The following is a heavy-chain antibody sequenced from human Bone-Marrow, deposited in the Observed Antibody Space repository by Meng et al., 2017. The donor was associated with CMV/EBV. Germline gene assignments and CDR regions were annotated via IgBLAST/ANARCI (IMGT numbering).Heavy chain of an antibody. J-gene: IGHJ5*02. CDR2: IIPIFGTA. CDR3: ARHIAATPGWFDP. V-gene: IGHV1-69*05. Sequence: SVKVSCKASGGTFSSYAISWVRQAPGQGLEWMGGIIPIFGTANYAQKFQGRVTITTDESTSTAYMELSSLRSEDTAVYYCARHIAATPGWFDPWGQGTLVTVSS. CDR1: GGTFSSYA. D-gene: IGHD6-13*01.